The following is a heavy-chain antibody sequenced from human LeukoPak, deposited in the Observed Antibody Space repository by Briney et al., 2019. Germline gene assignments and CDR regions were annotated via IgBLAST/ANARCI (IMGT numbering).Heavy chain of an antibody. Sequence: HPGGSLRLSCAASGFIVSSDYMSWVRQAPGKGLEWVSVIYSGGSTYHADSVKGRFTISRDNSKNTLFLQMNSLRTEDTAVYYCAKGEGFGESPLDYWGQGTLVTVSS. V-gene: IGHV3-53*01. CDR3: AKGEGFGESPLDY. D-gene: IGHD3-10*01. J-gene: IGHJ4*02. CDR1: GFIVSSDY. CDR2: IYSGGST.